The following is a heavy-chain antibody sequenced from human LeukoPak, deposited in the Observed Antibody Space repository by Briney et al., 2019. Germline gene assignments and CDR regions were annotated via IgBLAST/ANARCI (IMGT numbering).Heavy chain of an antibody. CDR1: GFTFSSYS. J-gene: IGHJ4*02. CDR2: IRSSSSTI. V-gene: IGHV3-48*01. D-gene: IGHD1-26*01. Sequence: GGSLRLSCAASGFTFSSYSMNWVRQAPGKGLEWVSYIRSSSSTIYYADSVKGRFTISRDNAKNSLYLQMNSLRAEDTALYYCAKGLVGATIEGFGDYWGQGTLVTVSS. CDR3: AKGLVGATIEGFGDY.